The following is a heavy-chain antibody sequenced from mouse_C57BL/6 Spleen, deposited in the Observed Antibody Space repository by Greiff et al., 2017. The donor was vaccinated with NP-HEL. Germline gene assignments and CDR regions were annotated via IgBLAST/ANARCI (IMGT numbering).Heavy chain of an antibody. CDR3: ARRTLNYWYFDV. CDR1: GYTFTSYW. CDR2: IDPSDSET. Sequence: QVQLQQPGAELVRPGSSVKLSCKASGYTFTSYWMHWVKQRPIQGLEWIGNIDPSDSETHYNQKFKDKATLTVDKSSSTAYMQLSSLTSEDSAVYYGARRTLNYWYFDVWGTGTTVTVSS. V-gene: IGHV1-52*01. J-gene: IGHJ1*03.